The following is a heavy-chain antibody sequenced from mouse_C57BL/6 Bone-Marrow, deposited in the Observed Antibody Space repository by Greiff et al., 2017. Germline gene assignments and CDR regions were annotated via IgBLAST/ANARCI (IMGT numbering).Heavy chain of an antibody. V-gene: IGHV1-82*01. D-gene: IGHD1-1*01. CDR3: ARMEDYYGSGNY. CDR2: IYPGDGDT. J-gene: IGHJ2*01. CDR1: GYAFSSSW. Sequence: VKLQESGPELVKPGASVKISCKASGYAFSSSWMNWVKQRPGKGLEWIGRIYPGDGDTNYNGKFKGKATLTADKSSSTAYMQLSSLTSEDSAVYFCARMEDYYGSGNYWGQGTTLTVSS.